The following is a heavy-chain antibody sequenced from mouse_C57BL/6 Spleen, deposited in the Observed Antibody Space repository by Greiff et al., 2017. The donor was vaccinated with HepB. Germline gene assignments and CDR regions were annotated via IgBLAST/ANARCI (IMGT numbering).Heavy chain of an antibody. J-gene: IGHJ4*01. CDR1: GFTFSDYG. CDR2: ISSGSSTI. V-gene: IGHV5-17*01. CDR3: AGGYPYAMDY. D-gene: IGHD2-2*01. Sequence: VQLQQSGGGLVKPGGSLKLSCAASGFTFSDYGMHWVRQAPEKGLEWVAYISSGSSTIYYADTVKGRFTISRDNAKNTLFLQMTSLRSEDTAMYYCAGGYPYAMDYWGQGTSVTVSS.